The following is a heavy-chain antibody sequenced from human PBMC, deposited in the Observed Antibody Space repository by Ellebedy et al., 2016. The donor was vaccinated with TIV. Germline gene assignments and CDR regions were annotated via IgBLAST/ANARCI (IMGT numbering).Heavy chain of an antibody. J-gene: IGHJ4*02. CDR2: IYYSGST. V-gene: IGHV4-59*01. CDR1: GDSISSYY. Sequence: MPSETLSLTCTVSGDSISSYYWSWIRQPPGKGLEWIGFIYYSGSTNYNPSLQSRVTISVDTSKNQFSLELSSVTAADTAGYYCARGGASSKYFDYWGQGTLVTVSS. CDR3: ARGGASSKYFDY.